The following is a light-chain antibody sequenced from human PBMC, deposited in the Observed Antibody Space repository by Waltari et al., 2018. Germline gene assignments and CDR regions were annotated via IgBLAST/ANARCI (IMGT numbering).Light chain of an antibody. CDR3: AAWDDSLNGFYV. CDR2: SHN. V-gene: IGLV1-44*01. J-gene: IGLJ1*01. CDR1: SSNVGSSP. Sequence: QSVLTQPPSASGTPGQPVTLSCSGSSSNVGSSPVSWYQQPPGTAPKLLIFSHNQRPSGVPDRFSGSKSGTSASLAISGLQSEDEADYFCAAWDDSLNGFYVFGTGTRVTVL.